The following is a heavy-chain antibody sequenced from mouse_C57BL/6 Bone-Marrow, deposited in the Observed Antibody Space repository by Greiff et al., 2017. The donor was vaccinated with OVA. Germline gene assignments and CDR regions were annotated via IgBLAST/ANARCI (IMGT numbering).Heavy chain of an antibody. CDR1: GFSFNTYA. Sequence: GGGLVQPKGSLKLSCAASGFSFNTYAMNWVRQAPGKGLEWVARIRSKGNNYATYYADSVKDRFTISRDDSESMLYLQMNNLKTEDTAMYYCVRLLITTDPLYAMDYWGQGTSVTVSS. CDR3: VRLLITTDPLYAMDY. V-gene: IGHV10-1*01. CDR2: IRSKGNNYAT. D-gene: IGHD1-1*01. J-gene: IGHJ4*01.